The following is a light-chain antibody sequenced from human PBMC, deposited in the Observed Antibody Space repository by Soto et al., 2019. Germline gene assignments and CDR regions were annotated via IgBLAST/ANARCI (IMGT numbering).Light chain of an antibody. V-gene: IGLV2-14*03. CDR1: SSDVGGNKY. CDR3: SAFTGTTYV. CDR2: DVS. Sequence: ALTQPASVSGSPGQSITISCTGTSSDVGGNKYVSWYQHYPGKAPKLMICDVSNRPSGVSNRFSGSKSGNTASLTISGLQAEDEADYYCSAFTGTTYVFGTGTKVTVL. J-gene: IGLJ1*01.